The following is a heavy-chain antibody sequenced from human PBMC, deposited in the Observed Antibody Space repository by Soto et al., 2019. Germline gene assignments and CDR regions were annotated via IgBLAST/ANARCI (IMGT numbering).Heavy chain of an antibody. D-gene: IGHD3-22*01. Sequence: GGSLRLSCAASGFTFSSYAMSWVRQAPGKGLEWVSAISGSGGSTYYADSVKGRFTISRDNSKNTLYLQMNSLRAEDTAVYYCAKTETNYYDSSGYYYEAEYFQHWGQGTLGTVSS. V-gene: IGHV3-23*01. CDR2: ISGSGGST. CDR1: GFTFSSYA. J-gene: IGHJ1*01. CDR3: AKTETNYYDSSGYYYEAEYFQH.